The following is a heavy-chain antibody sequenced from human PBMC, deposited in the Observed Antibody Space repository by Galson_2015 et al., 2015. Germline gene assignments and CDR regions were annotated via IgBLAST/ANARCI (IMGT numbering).Heavy chain of an antibody. CDR3: ARVAGYCSSTSCNPDY. CDR1: GFTFSSYS. V-gene: IGHV3-21*01. J-gene: IGHJ4*02. Sequence: SLRLSCAASGFTFSSYSMNWVRQAPGKGLEWVSSISSSSSYIYYADSVKGRFTISRDNAKNSLYLQMNSPRAEDTAVYYCARVAGYCSSTSCNPDYWGQGTLVTVSS. CDR2: ISSSSSYI. D-gene: IGHD2-2*01.